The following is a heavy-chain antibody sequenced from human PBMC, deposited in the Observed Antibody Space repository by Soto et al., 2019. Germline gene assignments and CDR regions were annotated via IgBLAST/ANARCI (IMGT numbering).Heavy chain of an antibody. Sequence: SVKVSCKASGYTFTSDGISWVRQAPGQGLEWMGRIIPILGIANYAQKFHGRVTITADKSTSTAYMELSSLRSADTAVYYCARDFEYSGYDGLFDYWGQGTLVTVSS. CDR1: GYTFTSDG. CDR2: IIPILGIA. D-gene: IGHD5-12*01. CDR3: ARDFEYSGYDGLFDY. V-gene: IGHV1-69*04. J-gene: IGHJ4*02.